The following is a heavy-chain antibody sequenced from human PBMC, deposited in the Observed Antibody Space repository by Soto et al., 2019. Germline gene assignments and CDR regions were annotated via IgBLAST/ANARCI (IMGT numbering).Heavy chain of an antibody. D-gene: IGHD3-3*01. CDR3: ARVILSNYDFWSGYFLPSDFDY. CDR1: GFTFSSYW. V-gene: IGHV3-74*01. CDR2: INSDGSST. Sequence: GGSLRLSCAASGFTFSSYWMHWVRQAPGKGLVWVSRINSDGSSTSYADSVKGRFTISRDNAKNMLYLQMNSLRAEDTAVYYCARVILSNYDFWSGYFLPSDFDYWGQGTLVTVSS. J-gene: IGHJ4*02.